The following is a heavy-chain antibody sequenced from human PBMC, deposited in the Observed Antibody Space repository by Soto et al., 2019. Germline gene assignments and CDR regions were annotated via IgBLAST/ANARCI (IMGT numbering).Heavy chain of an antibody. CDR3: ARDYGFGDIAFDI. V-gene: IGHV1-18*01. D-gene: IGHD3-10*01. CDR2: ISTYNGNT. Sequence: ASVKVSCKASGYTFTTYDISWVRQAPGQGLEWMGRISTYNGNTNYPQSLQGRLTLTTDTSTTTAYMELRSLRSDDTAVYYCARDYGFGDIAFDIWGQGTMVTVS. CDR1: GYTFTTYD. J-gene: IGHJ3*02.